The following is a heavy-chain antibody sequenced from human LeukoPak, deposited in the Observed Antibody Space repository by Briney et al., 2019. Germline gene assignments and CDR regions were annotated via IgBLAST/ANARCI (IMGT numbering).Heavy chain of an antibody. V-gene: IGHV3-15*01. CDR2: IKSKTDGGTT. J-gene: IGHJ3*01. CDR1: GFTFSNAW. D-gene: IGHD2-15*01. Sequence: KTGGSLRLSCAASGFTFSNAWMSWVRQAPGKGLEWVGQIKSKTDGGTTDYAAPVKGRFTISRDDSKSTLYLQMNSLKTEDTAVYYCAIVAAIWDDAFDFWGQGTMVTVSS. CDR3: AIVAAIWDDAFDF.